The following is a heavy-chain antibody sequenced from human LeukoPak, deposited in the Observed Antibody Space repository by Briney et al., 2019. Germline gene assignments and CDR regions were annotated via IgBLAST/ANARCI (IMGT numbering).Heavy chain of an antibody. D-gene: IGHD4-23*01. CDR1: AYSFITYD. J-gene: IGHJ3*02. CDR3: ARRLGLRWDLQAFDI. Sequence: ASVKVSCKASAYSFITYDINWVRQATGPGLEWMGWMNPDSGNTGYAQKFQGRVTITRNTSISTAYMELSSLNSDDTAVYYCARRLGLRWDLQAFDIWGQGTMVTVSS. CDR2: MNPDSGNT. V-gene: IGHV1-8*03.